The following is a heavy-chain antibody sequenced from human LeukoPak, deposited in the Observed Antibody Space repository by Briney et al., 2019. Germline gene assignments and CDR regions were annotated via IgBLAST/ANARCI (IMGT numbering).Heavy chain of an antibody. J-gene: IGHJ6*02. Sequence: GGSLRLSCAASGFTFDDYAMHWVRQAPGKGLEWVSLISWDGGSTYYADSVKGRFTISRDNSKNTLYLQMNSLRAEDTAVYYCARDHQGSSWYYYYGMDVWGQGTTVTVSS. V-gene: IGHV3-43D*03. CDR3: ARDHQGSSWYYYYGMDV. CDR2: ISWDGGST. CDR1: GFTFDDYA. D-gene: IGHD6-13*01.